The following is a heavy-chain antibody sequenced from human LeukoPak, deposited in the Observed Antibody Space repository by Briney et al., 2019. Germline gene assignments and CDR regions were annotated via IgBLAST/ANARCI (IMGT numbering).Heavy chain of an antibody. V-gene: IGHV4-4*09. Sequence: SETLSLTCTVSGGPISSYYWSWIRQPPGKGLEWIGYIYTSGSTNYNPSLKSRVTISVDTSKNQFSLKLSSVTAADTAVYYCARLGGSYQFDYWGQGTLVTVSS. D-gene: IGHD1-26*01. J-gene: IGHJ4*02. CDR3: ARLGGSYQFDY. CDR2: IYTSGST. CDR1: GGPISSYY.